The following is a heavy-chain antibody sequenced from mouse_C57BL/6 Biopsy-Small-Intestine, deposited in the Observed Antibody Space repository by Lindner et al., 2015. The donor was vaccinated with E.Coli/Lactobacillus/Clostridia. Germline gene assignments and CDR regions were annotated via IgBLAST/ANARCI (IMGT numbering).Heavy chain of an antibody. V-gene: IGHV1-81*01. J-gene: IGHJ1*01. CDR2: IIPIFGTA. CDR3: ASGPRYSSSWYENYYYGMDV. Sequence: SVKVSCKASGGTFSSYAISWVRQAPGQGLEWMGGIIPIFGTANYAQKFQGRVTITADESTSTAYMELSSLRSEDTAVYYCASGPRYSSSWYENYYYGMDVWGQGTTVTVSS. CDR1: GGTFSSYA. D-gene: IGHD1-1*01.